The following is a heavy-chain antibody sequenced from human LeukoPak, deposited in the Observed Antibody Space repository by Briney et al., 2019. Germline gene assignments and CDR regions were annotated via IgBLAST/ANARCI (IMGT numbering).Heavy chain of an antibody. J-gene: IGHJ5*02. V-gene: IGHV4-31*03. CDR1: GGSISSGGYY. D-gene: IGHD3-3*02. CDR2: IYYSGST. Sequence: TSETLSLTCTVSGGSISSGGYYWSWIRQHPGKGLEWIGYIYYSGSTYYNPSLKSRVTISVDTSKNQFSLKLSSVTAADTAVYYCARDPILGDWFDPWGQGTLVTVSS. CDR3: ARDPILGDWFDP.